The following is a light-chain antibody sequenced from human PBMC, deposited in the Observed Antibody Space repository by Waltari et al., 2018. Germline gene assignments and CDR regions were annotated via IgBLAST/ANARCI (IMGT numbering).Light chain of an antibody. CDR2: GAS. V-gene: IGKV3-15*01. J-gene: IGKJ4*01. CDR1: QNIDAS. CDR3: QQFHTWPLT. Sequence: EIVMTHSPETLSVSPGQRVTLSCRASQNIDASLAWHQQRPGQAPRVLISGASYRVTGIPDRFSGGGSGTEFTLTISSLQSEDVAIYYCQQFHTWPLTFGGGTKVEIK.